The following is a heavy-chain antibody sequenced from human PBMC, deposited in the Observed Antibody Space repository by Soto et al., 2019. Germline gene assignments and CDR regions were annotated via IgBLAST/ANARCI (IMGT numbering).Heavy chain of an antibody. J-gene: IGHJ6*02. D-gene: IGHD3-10*01. CDR1: GDSISNLDYF. CDR3: ARDNGSGSYYNHYYYYGMDV. CDR2: IYYSGST. Sequence: SETLSLTCSVSGDSISNLDYFWAWIRQPPGKGLEWIGYIYYSGSTNYNPSLKSRVTISVDTSKNQFSLKLSSVTAADTAVYYCARDNGSGSYYNHYYYYGMDVWGQGTTVTVSS. V-gene: IGHV4-61*08.